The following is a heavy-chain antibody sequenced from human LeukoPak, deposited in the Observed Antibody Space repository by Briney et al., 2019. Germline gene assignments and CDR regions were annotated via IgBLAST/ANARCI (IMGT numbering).Heavy chain of an antibody. V-gene: IGHV4-34*01. J-gene: IGHJ4*02. D-gene: IGHD5-18*01. CDR1: GGSFSGYY. CDR3: ARALRYSYGSLCFDY. CDR2: INHSGST. Sequence: SETLSLTCAVYGGSFSGYYWSWIRQPPGKGLEWIGEINHSGSTNYNPSLKSRVTISVDTSKNQFSLKLSSVTAADTAVYYCARALRYSYGSLCFDYWGQGTLVTVSS.